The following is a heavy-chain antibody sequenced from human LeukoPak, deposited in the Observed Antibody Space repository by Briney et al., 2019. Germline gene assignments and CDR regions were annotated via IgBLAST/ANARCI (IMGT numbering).Heavy chain of an antibody. CDR2: INHSGST. V-gene: IGHV4-34*01. CDR3: AKRPYDFWSGAAEYFQH. CDR1: GGSFCVYY. J-gene: IGHJ1*01. Sequence: PSETLSLTHAVYGGSFCVYYWSCIPQPPGKGVECSVEINHSGSTNYNPSLKSRVTISADTSKNQSSLKLRSVTAADTAVYYCAKRPYDFWSGAAEYFQHWGQGTLVTVSS. D-gene: IGHD3-3*01.